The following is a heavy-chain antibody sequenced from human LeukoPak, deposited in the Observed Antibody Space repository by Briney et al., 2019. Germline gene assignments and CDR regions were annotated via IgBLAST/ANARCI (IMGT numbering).Heavy chain of an antibody. D-gene: IGHD6-19*01. V-gene: IGHV4-59*01. CDR1: GGSFSGYY. Sequence: SETLSLTCAVYGGSFSGYYWSWIRQPPGKGLEWIGYVYYSGSTNYNPSLKSRVTISVDTSKNQFSLRLSSVTAADTAVYYCANLGIAVANWFDPWGQGTLVTVSS. J-gene: IGHJ5*02. CDR3: ANLGIAVANWFDP. CDR2: VYYSGST.